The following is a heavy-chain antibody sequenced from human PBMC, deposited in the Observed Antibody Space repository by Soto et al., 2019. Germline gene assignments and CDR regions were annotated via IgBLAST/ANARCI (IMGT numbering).Heavy chain of an antibody. CDR2: INWKSDI. V-gene: IGHV3-9*01. CDR3: AISQDRGGRTTFIY. CDR1: VFTCDDNA. J-gene: IGHJ4*02. D-gene: IGHD3-16*01. Sequence: PLRLSGAVSVFTCDDNAMHWVRQAPEKGLEWVSGINWKSDIGYADSVKGRFTISRDNAENSLYLQMNSLRAEDTALYYCAISQDRGGRTTFIYWGQGTQVTVSS.